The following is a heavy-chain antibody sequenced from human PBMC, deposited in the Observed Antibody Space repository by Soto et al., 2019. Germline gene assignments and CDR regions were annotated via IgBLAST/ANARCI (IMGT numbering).Heavy chain of an antibody. Sequence: SETLSLTCAVYGGSFSGYYWSWIRQPPGKGLEWIGGINHSGSTNYNPSLKSRVTISVDTSKNQFSLKLSSVTAADTAVYYCAREDYYDSSGYYPLDYWGQGTPVTVSS. J-gene: IGHJ4*02. D-gene: IGHD3-22*01. CDR1: GGSFSGYY. V-gene: IGHV4-34*01. CDR3: AREDYYDSSGYYPLDY. CDR2: INHSGST.